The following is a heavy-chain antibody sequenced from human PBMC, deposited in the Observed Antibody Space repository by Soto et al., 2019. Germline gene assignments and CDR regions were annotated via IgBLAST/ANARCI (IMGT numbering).Heavy chain of an antibody. V-gene: IGHV3-23*01. CDR2: ISGSGGST. CDR3: AKGLNGDSNL. Sequence: PGGSLRLSCAASGFTFSSYAMSWVRQAPGKGLEWVSAISGSGGSTYYADSVKGRFTISRDNSKNTLYLQMKSLRAEATAVSYCAKGLNGDSNLWGQGTMVTVSS. J-gene: IGHJ4*02. CDR1: GFTFSSYA. D-gene: IGHD4-17*01.